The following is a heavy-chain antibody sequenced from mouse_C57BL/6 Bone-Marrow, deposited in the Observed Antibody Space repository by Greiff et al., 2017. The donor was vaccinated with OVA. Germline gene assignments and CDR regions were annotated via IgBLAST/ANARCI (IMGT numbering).Heavy chain of an antibody. CDR3: TAGRGLYAMDY. J-gene: IGHJ4*01. CDR2: ISSGGDYI. Sequence: EVKLMESGEGLVKPGGSLKLSCAASGFTFSSYAMSWVRQTPEKRLEWVAYISSGGDYIYYADTVKGRFTISRDNARNTLYLQMSSLKSEDTAMYYCTAGRGLYAMDYWGQGTSVTVSS. CDR1: GFTFSSYA. D-gene: IGHD3-1*01. V-gene: IGHV5-9-1*02.